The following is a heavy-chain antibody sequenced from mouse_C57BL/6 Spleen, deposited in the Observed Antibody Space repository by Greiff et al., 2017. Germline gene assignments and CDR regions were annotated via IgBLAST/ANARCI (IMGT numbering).Heavy chain of an antibody. CDR2: ISSGGSYT. J-gene: IGHJ2*01. Sequence: EVMLVESGGDLVKPGGSLKLSCAASGFTFSSYGMSWVRQTPDKRLEWVATISSGGSYTHYPDSVKGRFTISRDNAKNTLYLQLSSLKSGDTAVYYCAGQEEPRGGFDYWGQGTTLTVSS. CDR3: AGQEEPRGGFDY. V-gene: IGHV5-6*02. CDR1: GFTFSSYG.